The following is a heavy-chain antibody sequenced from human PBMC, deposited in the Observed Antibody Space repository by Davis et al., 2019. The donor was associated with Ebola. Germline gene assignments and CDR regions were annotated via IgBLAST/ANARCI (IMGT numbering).Heavy chain of an antibody. V-gene: IGHV3-23*01. D-gene: IGHD3-16*01. J-gene: IGHJ5*02. CDR1: GFTFTNVW. CDR2: ISGSGKTT. CDR3: AKDKGFWVPPDWFGP. Sequence: GESLITSCAASGFTFTNVWMSWVRQAPGKGLEWVVCISGSGKTTYYADSVEGRFNISRDNPKNTLSLQMNSVRGEGSAVYYCAKDKGFWVPPDWFGPWGQGVQVTVSS.